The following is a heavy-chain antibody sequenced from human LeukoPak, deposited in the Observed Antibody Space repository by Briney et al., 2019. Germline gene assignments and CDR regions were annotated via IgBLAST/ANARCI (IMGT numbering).Heavy chain of an antibody. CDR1: GYSFTNYW. CDR2: IYPGDSDI. Sequence: GESLLISFKGSGYSFTNYWIAWVRQMPGKGLEWMGIIYPGDSDIRYSPSFQGQVTLSADKSISTAYLQWSSLKASDTAMYYCARHRCSGGSCYYYGMDVWGQGTTVTVSS. D-gene: IGHD2-15*01. V-gene: IGHV5-51*01. J-gene: IGHJ6*02. CDR3: ARHRCSGGSCYYYGMDV.